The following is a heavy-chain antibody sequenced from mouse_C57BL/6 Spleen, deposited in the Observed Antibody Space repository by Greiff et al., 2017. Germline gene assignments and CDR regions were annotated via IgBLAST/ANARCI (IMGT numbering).Heavy chain of an antibody. J-gene: IGHJ2*01. CDR1: GYTFTDYY. CDR3: ASQLRSPYYFES. CDR2: IGPGSGST. Sequence: QVQLQQSGAELVKPGASVKISCKASGYTFTDYYINWVKQRPGQGLEWIGKIGPGSGSTYYNEKFEGKATLTADKSSSTAYMQLSSLTSEDSAVYFCASQLRSPYYFESWGEGTPLSVSP. V-gene: IGHV1-77*01. D-gene: IGHD3-2*02.